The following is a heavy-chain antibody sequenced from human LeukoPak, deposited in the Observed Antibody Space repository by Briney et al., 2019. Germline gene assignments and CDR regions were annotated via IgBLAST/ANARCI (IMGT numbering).Heavy chain of an antibody. CDR3: AKGVGGYCSGGSCYYRYHYLDV. Sequence: GGSLRLSCAASGFAFSNYWMTWVRQAPGKGLEWVAFIRYDGSNKYYADSVKGRFIISRDNSKNTLYLQMNSLRAEDTAVYYCAKGVGGYCSGGSCYYRYHYLDVWGKGTTGTISS. CDR2: IRYDGSNK. V-gene: IGHV3-30*02. J-gene: IGHJ6*03. D-gene: IGHD2-15*01. CDR1: GFAFSNYW.